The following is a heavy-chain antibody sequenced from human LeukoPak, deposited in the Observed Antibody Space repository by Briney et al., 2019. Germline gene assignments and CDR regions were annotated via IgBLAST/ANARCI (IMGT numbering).Heavy chain of an antibody. CDR2: IRYDGRNQ. Sequence: GGSLRLSCAASGFTFGRYGMHWVRQAPGKGLEWVAVIRYDGRNQYYADSVKGRFAISRDNSKNTLYLQMNSLRAEDTAVYYCARGFGELSNGMDVWGQGTTVTVSS. J-gene: IGHJ6*02. CDR3: ARGFGELSNGMDV. CDR1: GFTFGRYG. D-gene: IGHD3-10*01. V-gene: IGHV3-33*01.